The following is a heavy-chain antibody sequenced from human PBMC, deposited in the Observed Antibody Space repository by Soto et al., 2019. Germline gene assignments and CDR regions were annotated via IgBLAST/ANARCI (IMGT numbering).Heavy chain of an antibody. CDR1: GYSFTSYW. CDR3: ARLHSFFYYDSSGYPPYYYYGMDV. J-gene: IGHJ6*02. V-gene: IGHV5-51*01. Sequence: GESLKISCKGSGYSFTSYWIGWVRQMPGKGLEWMGIIYPGDSDTRYSPSFQGQVTISADKSISTAYLQWSSLKASDTAMYYFARLHSFFYYDSSGYPPYYYYGMDVWGQGTTVTVSS. CDR2: IYPGDSDT. D-gene: IGHD3-22*01.